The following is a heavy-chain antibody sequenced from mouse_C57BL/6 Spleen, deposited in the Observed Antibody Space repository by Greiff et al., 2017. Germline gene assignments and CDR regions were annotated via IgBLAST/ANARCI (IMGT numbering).Heavy chain of an antibody. CDR3: ARWDDGDPYYFDD. D-gene: IGHD2-13*01. Sequence: VQLQQSGAELVKPGASVKISCKASGYAFSSYWMNWVKQRPGKGLEWIGQIYPGDGDTNYNGKFKGKATLTADKSSSTAYMQLSRLTSEDSAVYFCARWDDGDPYYFDDWGQGTTLTVSS. CDR2: IYPGDGDT. V-gene: IGHV1-80*01. J-gene: IGHJ2*01. CDR1: GYAFSSYW.